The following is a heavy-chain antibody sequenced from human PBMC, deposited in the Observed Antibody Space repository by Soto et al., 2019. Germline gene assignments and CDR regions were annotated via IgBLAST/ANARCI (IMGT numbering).Heavy chain of an antibody. CDR3: SRARRRRQMTRASNLGNA. CDR2: TYYRSKWYN. J-gene: IGHJ6*03. D-gene: IGHD3-10*01. CDR1: GGSVSSNSAA. Sequence: SQTLSLICAVSGGSVSSNSAAWDWIRKYPSRGLEWLGRTYYRSKWYNDYAVSVKSRITINPDTSKNQFCLQLNSVTPEQTAVNYCSRARRRRQMTRASNLGNAWGNGPPIT. V-gene: IGHV6-1*01.